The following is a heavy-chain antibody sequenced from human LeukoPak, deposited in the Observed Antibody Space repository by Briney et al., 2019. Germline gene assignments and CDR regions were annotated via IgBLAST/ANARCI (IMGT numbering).Heavy chain of an antibody. CDR2: VHVSGAS. J-gene: IGHJ4*02. Sequence: SETLSLTCAVSGGSILTTNWWSGVRPPPGKGLEWIGEVHVSGASNYNPSLTSRGSMSIDTSKIQLSLRLTSVTAADTAIYYCARESGAFCPFGFWGQGTLVTVSS. D-gene: IGHD1-26*01. CDR3: ARESGAFCPFGF. V-gene: IGHV4-4*02. CDR1: GGSILTTNW.